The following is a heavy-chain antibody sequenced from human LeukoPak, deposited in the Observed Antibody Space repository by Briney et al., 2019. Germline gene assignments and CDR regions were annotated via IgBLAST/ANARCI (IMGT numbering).Heavy chain of an antibody. CDR1: GYTFTGYY. Sequence: GASVKVSCKASGYTFTGYYMHWVRQAPGQGLEWMGWINPNSGGTNYAQKFQGRVTMTRDTSSSTAYMELSSLRSDDTAVYYCARTVTGTWGPLDYWGQGTLVTVSS. D-gene: IGHD6-19*01. V-gene: IGHV1-2*02. CDR2: INPNSGGT. J-gene: IGHJ4*02. CDR3: ARTVTGTWGPLDY.